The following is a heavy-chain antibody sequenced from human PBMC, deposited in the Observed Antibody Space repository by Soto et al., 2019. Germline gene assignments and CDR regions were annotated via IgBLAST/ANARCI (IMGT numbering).Heavy chain of an antibody. D-gene: IGHD3-10*01. J-gene: IGHJ4*02. Sequence: ASVKVSCKASGGTFSSYAISWVRQAPGQGLEWMGGIIPIFGTANYAQKFQGRVTITADESTSTAYMELSSLRSEDTAVYYCARERGKLLWFGELSKGGVDYWGQGTLVTVSS. V-gene: IGHV1-69*13. CDR2: IIPIFGTA. CDR1: GGTFSSYA. CDR3: ARERGKLLWFGELSKGGVDY.